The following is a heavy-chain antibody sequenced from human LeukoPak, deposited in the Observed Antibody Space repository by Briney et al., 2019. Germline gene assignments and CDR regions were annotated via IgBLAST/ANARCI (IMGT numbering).Heavy chain of an antibody. D-gene: IGHD4-17*01. Sequence: SETLSLTCAVYGGSFSGYYWSWIRQPPGKGLEWIGEINHSGSTNYNPSLKSRVTISVDTSKNQFSLKLSSVTAADTAVYYCARAEGTVPYAFDIWGQGTMVTVSS. CDR2: INHSGST. CDR1: GGSFSGYY. J-gene: IGHJ3*02. V-gene: IGHV4-34*01. CDR3: ARAEGTVPYAFDI.